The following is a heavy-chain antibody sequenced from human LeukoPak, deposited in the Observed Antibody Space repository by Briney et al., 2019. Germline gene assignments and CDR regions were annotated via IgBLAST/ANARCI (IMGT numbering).Heavy chain of an antibody. CDR1: GGXISSSSTSY. CDR3: TRGIVLAALGA. J-gene: IGHJ5*02. V-gene: IGHV4-39*01. CDR2: MYYSGST. Sequence: PSETLSLTCTVSGGXISSSSTSYWGWVRQPPGKGLEWIGSMYYSGSTYYNPSLKSRVTIFVDASKNQFSLTLSSVTAADTAVYYCTRGIVLAALGAWGQGTLVTVSS. D-gene: IGHD3-3*02.